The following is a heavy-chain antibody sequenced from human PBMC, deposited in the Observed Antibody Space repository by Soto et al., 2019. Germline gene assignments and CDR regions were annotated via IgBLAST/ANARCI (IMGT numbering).Heavy chain of an antibody. J-gene: IGHJ4*02. CDR1: GASINDGAYY. V-gene: IGHV4-31*03. CDR3: ARSNYGDYGAQPDH. CDR2: IRYSGNT. Sequence: QVQLQESGPGLVKPAQTLSLTCTVSGASINDGAYYLNWVRQHPEKGLEWIGYIRYSGNTYYNPSLKSRVIISLDTCKNQFSLMLSSVTAADTAIYDCARSNYGDYGAQPDHWGQGTPVTVSS. D-gene: IGHD4-17*01.